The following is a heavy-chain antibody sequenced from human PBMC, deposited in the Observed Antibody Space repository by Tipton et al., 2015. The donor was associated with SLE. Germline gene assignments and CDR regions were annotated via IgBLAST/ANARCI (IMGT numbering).Heavy chain of an antibody. Sequence: SLRLSCATSGFDFWNFPMTWVRQAPGKGLEWVGFIKKNAYGGTTESAASVKGRFVISRDDSKSMLFLQMNNLKTEDTGVYFCATTSFANLYGMDVWGQGTTVTVSS. CDR3: ATTSFANLYGMDV. D-gene: IGHD2/OR15-2a*01. CDR1: GFDFWNFP. J-gene: IGHJ6*02. CDR2: IKKNAYGGTT. V-gene: IGHV3-49*02.